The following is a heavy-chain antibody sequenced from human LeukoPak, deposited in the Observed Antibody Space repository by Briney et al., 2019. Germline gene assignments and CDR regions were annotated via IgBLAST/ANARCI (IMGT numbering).Heavy chain of an antibody. V-gene: IGHV3-21*01. Sequence: GGSLRLSCAASGFTFSSYSMNWVRQAPGKGLEWVSPISSSSSYIYYADSAKGRVTISRDNAKNSLYLQMNSLRAEDTAVYYCARGGTRPTAQFDPWGQGTLVTVSS. CDR1: GFTFSSYS. D-gene: IGHD4-17*01. CDR3: ARGGTRPTAQFDP. J-gene: IGHJ5*02. CDR2: ISSSSSYI.